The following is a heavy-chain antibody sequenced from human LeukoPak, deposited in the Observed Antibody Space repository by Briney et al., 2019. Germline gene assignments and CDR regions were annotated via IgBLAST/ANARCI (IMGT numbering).Heavy chain of an antibody. D-gene: IGHD3-3*01. CDR1: GGSISSSSYY. CDR3: ARHSPVGDFGVVGY. J-gene: IGHJ4*02. Sequence: PSETLSLTCTVSGGSISSSSYYWGWIRQPPGKGLEWFGSIYYSGSTYYDPSLKSRVTISVDTSKNQFSLKLSSVTAADTAVYYCARHSPVGDFGVVGYWGQGTLVTVSS. CDR2: IYYSGST. V-gene: IGHV4-39*01.